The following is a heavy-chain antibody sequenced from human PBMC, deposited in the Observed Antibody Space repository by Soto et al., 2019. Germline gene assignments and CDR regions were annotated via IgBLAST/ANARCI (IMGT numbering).Heavy chain of an antibody. D-gene: IGHD6-19*01. J-gene: IGHJ4*02. Sequence: PGGSLRLSCAVSGFTLSDHYIDWVRQAPGKGLEWVGRSRDKAQGYSTEYAASVKGRFTTSRDDSKNSVYLQMNSLRVDDTAVYYCGKERRGSGWSVCNFWGQGSLVTVSS. V-gene: IGHV3-72*01. CDR2: SRDKAQGYST. CDR3: GKERRGSGWSVCNF. CDR1: GFTLSDHY.